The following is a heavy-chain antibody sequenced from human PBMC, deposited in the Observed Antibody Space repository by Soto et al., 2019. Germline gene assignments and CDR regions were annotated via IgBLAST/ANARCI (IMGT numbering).Heavy chain of an antibody. Sequence: QVQLVQSGAEVKKPGASVKVSCKASGYTFTSYGISWVRQAPGQGLEWMGWISAYNGNTNYAQKLQGRVTMTTDSSTSKGSMELSSLRSDDTAVYSCARATLNYDFWGGYYTNWFDPWGKGTLVTVSS. CDR1: GYTFTSYG. D-gene: IGHD3-3*01. CDR2: ISAYNGNT. V-gene: IGHV1-18*01. J-gene: IGHJ5*02. CDR3: ARATLNYDFWGGYYTNWFDP.